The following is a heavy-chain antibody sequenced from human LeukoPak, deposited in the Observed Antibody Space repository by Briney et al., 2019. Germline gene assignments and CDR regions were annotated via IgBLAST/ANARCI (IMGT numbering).Heavy chain of an antibody. CDR2: ISGSGGST. CDR3: ARDGFWSGYIDY. Sequence: GSLRLSCAASGFTFSSYAMSWVRQAPGRGLEWASAISGSGGSTYYADSVKGRFTISRDNSKNTLYLQMNSLRAEDTAVYYCARDGFWSGYIDYWGQGTLVTVSS. CDR1: GFTFSSYA. D-gene: IGHD3-3*01. J-gene: IGHJ4*02. V-gene: IGHV3-23*01.